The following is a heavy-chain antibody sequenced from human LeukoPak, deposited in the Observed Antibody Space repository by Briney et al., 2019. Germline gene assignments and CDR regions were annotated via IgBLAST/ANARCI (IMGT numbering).Heavy chain of an antibody. V-gene: IGHV3-30*02. CDR3: AKDSGPPVPAAFRTTVVTPGGY. CDR2: IRYDGSNK. CDR1: GFTFSSYG. Sequence: GGSLRLSCAASGFTFSSYGMHWVRQAPGKGLEWVAFIRYDGSNKYYADSAKGRFTISSDNSKNTLYLQMNSLRAEDTAVYYCAKDSGPPVPAAFRTTVVTPGGYWGQGTLVTVSS. J-gene: IGHJ4*02. D-gene: IGHD4-23*01.